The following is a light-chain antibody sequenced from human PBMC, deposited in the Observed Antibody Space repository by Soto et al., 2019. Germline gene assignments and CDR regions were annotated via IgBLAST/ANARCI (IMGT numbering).Light chain of an antibody. CDR1: QSISSW. Sequence: DIQMTQSPSTLSASVGDRVTITCRASQSISSWLAWYQQKPGKAPKLLIYDASSLESGVQSRFSGSGSGTEFTLTISSLQPDDFATYDCQQYNSYSTFGQGTKVDIK. V-gene: IGKV1-5*01. J-gene: IGKJ1*01. CDR2: DAS. CDR3: QQYNSYST.